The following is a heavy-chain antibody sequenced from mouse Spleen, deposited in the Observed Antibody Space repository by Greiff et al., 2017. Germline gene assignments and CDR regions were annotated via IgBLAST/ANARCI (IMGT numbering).Heavy chain of an antibody. Sequence: EVMLVESGGGLVKPGGSLKLSCAVSGFTFSSYAMSWVRQTPEKRLEWVATISSGGSYTYYPDSVKGRFTISRDNAKNTLYLQMSSLRSEDTAMYYCARHPTGTWAMDYWGQGTSVTVSS. V-gene: IGHV5-9-1*01. CDR1: GFTFSSYA. J-gene: IGHJ4*01. CDR3: ARHPTGTWAMDY. D-gene: IGHD4-1*02. CDR2: ISSGGSYT.